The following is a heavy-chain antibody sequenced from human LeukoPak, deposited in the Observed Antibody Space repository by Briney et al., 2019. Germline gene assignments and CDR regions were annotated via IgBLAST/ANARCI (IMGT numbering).Heavy chain of an antibody. D-gene: IGHD2-15*01. V-gene: IGHV3-53*01. CDR1: GFTVSSTY. J-gene: IGHJ4*02. Sequence: GGSLRLSCAASGFTVSSTYMSWVRQAPGNGLEWVSLIYSGGNTYYADSVKGRFSISRDNSKNTPYLQMNSLRAEDTAVYYCARAYCSGGSCYFDYWGQGALVTVSS. CDR3: ARAYCSGGSCYFDY. CDR2: IYSGGNT.